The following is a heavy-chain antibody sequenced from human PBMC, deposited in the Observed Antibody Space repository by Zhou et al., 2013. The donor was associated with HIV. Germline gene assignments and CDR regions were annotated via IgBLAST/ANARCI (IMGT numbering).Heavy chain of an antibody. CDR3: ARGKAPLVFLVLDY. V-gene: IGHV1-69*05. CDR2: IIPIFGTA. J-gene: IGHJ4*02. D-gene: IGHD3-3*01. CDR1: GGTFSSYA. Sequence: QVQLVQSGAEVKKPGSSVKVSCKASGGTFSSYAISWVRQAPGQGLEWMGGIIPIFGTASYAQKFQGRVTITTDESTSTAYMYLRSLRYEDTAVYYCARGKAPLVFLVLDYWGQGTLVTVSS.